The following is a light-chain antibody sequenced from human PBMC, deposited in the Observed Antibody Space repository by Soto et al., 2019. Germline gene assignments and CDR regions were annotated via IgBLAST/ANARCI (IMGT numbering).Light chain of an antibody. V-gene: IGKV3-20*01. CDR3: QHYVTSLTT. Sequence: EIVMTHSPATLSVSPVERATLSCSASQSVSSTYLGWYQQQPGQAPRLLIYDASSRATGIPDRFSGGGSGTDFTLTISRLEPEDFAVYYCQHYVTSLTTFGQGTKVDIK. CDR2: DAS. J-gene: IGKJ1*01. CDR1: QSVSSTY.